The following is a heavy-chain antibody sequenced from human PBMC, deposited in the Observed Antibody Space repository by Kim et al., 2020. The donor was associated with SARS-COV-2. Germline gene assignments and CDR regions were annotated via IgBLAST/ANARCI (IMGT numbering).Heavy chain of an antibody. J-gene: IGHJ4*02. CDR3: ARRGSWDFDY. D-gene: IGHD6-13*01. CDR2: NT. Sequence: NTKYSQNCQGRVTITRDTSATTAYMELSSLRSEDTAVYYCARRGSWDFDYWGQGTLVTVSS. V-gene: IGHV1-3*01.